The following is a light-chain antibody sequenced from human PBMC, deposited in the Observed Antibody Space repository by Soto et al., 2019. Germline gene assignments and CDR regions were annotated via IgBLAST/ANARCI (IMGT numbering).Light chain of an antibody. CDR1: QSVSSY. J-gene: IGKJ4*01. Sequence: EIVLTQSPATLSLSPGERATLSCRASQSVSSYLVWYQQKPGQAPRLLIYDASNRATGIPARFSGSGSGTDFTLTISSPEPEDFAVYYCQQRSNWPLTFGGGTKVDIK. V-gene: IGKV3-11*01. CDR3: QQRSNWPLT. CDR2: DAS.